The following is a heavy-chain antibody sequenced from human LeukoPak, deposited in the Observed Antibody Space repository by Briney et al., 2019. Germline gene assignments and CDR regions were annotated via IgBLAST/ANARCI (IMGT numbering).Heavy chain of an antibody. CDR2: ISGSGDYT. D-gene: IGHD6-19*01. CDR1: GFTFSSHG. CDR3: AKSIAVAGLAGGRTFDY. J-gene: IGHJ4*02. V-gene: IGHV3-23*01. Sequence: GGSLRLSCAASGFTFSSHGMSWVRQAPGKGLEWVSTISGSGDYTYYADSVKGRFTISRDNSKNTLFVQMNSLRAEDTAVYYCAKSIAVAGLAGGRTFDYWGQGTLVTVSS.